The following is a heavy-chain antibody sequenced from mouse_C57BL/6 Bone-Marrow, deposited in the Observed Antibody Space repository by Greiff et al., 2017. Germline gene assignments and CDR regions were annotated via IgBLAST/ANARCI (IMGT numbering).Heavy chain of an antibody. Sequence: VQLQQSGAELVRPGASVKLSCTASGFNIKDDYMHWVKQRPEQGLEWIGWIDPENGDTEYASKFQGKATITADTSSNTAYLHLSSLTSEDTAVYYCTTDYGNLHWYFDVWGTGTTVTVSS. V-gene: IGHV14-4*01. D-gene: IGHD2-1*01. CDR1: GFNIKDDY. CDR2: IDPENGDT. CDR3: TTDYGNLHWYFDV. J-gene: IGHJ1*03.